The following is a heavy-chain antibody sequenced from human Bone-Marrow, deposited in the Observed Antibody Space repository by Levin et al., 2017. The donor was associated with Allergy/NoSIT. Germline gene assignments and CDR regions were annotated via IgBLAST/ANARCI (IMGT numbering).Heavy chain of an antibody. CDR3: ARDRSPLRHIVLMVYAPRYFDY. V-gene: IGHV3-30*04. D-gene: IGHD2-8*01. J-gene: IGHJ4*02. CDR2: ISYDGSNK. CDR1: GFTFSSYA. Sequence: GESLKISCAASGFTFSSYAMHWVRQAPGKGLEWVAVISYDGSNKYYADSVKGRFTISRDNSKNTLYLQMNSLRAEDTAVYYCARDRSPLRHIVLMVYAPRYFDYWGQGTLVTVSS.